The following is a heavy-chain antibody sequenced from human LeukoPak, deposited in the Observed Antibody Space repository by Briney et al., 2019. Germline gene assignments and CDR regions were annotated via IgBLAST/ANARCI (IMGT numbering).Heavy chain of an antibody. J-gene: IGHJ4*02. CDR3: ASSYYDSSGYYYLFDY. CDR1: GYTFTSYG. CDR2: ISAYNGNT. D-gene: IGHD3-22*01. Sequence: ASVKVSCKASGYTFTSYGISWVRQAPGQGLEWMGWISAYNGNTNYAQKLQGRVTMTTDTSTSTAYMELRSLRSDDTAVYYCASSYYDSSGYYYLFDYWGQGTLVTVSS. V-gene: IGHV1-18*01.